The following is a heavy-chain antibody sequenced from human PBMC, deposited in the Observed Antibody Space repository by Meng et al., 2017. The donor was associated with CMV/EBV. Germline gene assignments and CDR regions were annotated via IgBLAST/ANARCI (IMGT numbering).Heavy chain of an antibody. Sequence: AASGSTFSSYAMTWVRQAPGKGLKWVSVIYSGGSSTYYADSVKGRFTISRDNSKNTLYLQMNSLGAEDTAVYYCAKAFSDGYNCFDTWGQGTLVTVSS. CDR3: AKAFSDGYNCFDT. CDR1: GSTFSSYA. J-gene: IGHJ5*02. D-gene: IGHD5-24*01. CDR2: IYSGGSST. V-gene: IGHV3-23*03.